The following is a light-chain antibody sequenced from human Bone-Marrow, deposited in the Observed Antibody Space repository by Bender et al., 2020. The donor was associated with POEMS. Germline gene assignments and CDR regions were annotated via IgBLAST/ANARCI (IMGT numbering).Light chain of an antibody. CDR2: EDI. J-gene: IGLJ2*01. V-gene: IGLV2-23*01. Sequence: QSAPTQPASVSGSPGQSITISCTAPISESGDFDIVSWYQHHPGEAPKLLIYEDIKRPSGVSDRFSGTKSRTSASLTISGLQAGDEADYYCYSYAGSSTWRFGGGTRLTVL. CDR1: ISESGDFDI. CDR3: YSYAGSSTWR.